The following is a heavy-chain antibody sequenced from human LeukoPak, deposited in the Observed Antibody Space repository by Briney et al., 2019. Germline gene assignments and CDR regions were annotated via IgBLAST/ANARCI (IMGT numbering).Heavy chain of an antibody. Sequence: SETLSLTCTVSGGSIGSGSYYWSWIRQPAGKGLEWIGRIYTSGSTNYNPSLKSRVTISVDTSKNQFSLKLSSVTAADTAVYYCARDELMGYYFDYWGQGTLVTVSS. V-gene: IGHV4-61*02. J-gene: IGHJ4*02. CDR1: GGSIGSGSYY. CDR2: IYTSGST. D-gene: IGHD3-10*01. CDR3: ARDELMGYYFDY.